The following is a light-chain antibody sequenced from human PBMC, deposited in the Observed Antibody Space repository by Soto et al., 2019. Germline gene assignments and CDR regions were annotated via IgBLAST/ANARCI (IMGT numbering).Light chain of an antibody. CDR2: DVS. CDR1: SSDAGGYNY. CDR3: SSYTSSSTLVV. J-gene: IGLJ2*01. Sequence: QSALTQPASVSGSPGQSITISCTGTSSDAGGYNYVSWYQQHPVKAPKLMIYDVSNRPSGVSNRFSGSKSGNTASLTISGLQAEDEADYYCSSYTSSSTLVVFGGGTKPTVL. V-gene: IGLV2-14*01.